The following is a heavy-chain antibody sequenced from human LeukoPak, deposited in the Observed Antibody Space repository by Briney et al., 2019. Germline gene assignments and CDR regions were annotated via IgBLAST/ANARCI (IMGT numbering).Heavy chain of an antibody. J-gene: IGHJ6*02. CDR1: GYTFTSYA. V-gene: IGHV1-2*04. D-gene: IGHD3-10*01. Sequence: GASVKVSCKASGYTFTSYAMHWVRQAPGQRLEWMGWINPNSGGTNYAQKFQGWVTMTRDTSISTAYMELSRLRSDDTAVYYCARADGSESFYGMDVWGQGTTVTVSS. CDR2: INPNSGGT. CDR3: ARADGSESFYGMDV.